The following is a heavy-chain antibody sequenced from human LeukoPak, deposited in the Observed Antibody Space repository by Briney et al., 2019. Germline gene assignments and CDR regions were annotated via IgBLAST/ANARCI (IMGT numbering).Heavy chain of an antibody. V-gene: IGHV3-23*01. Sequence: GGSLRLSCAATGFTFSTYAMTWVRQAPGKGLEWVSTIRGNGGSTYYADSVKGRFTISRDNSKNTLYLQMNSLRAEDTAVYYCAERGNGERYCSGSNCHYYFGYWGQGTLVTVSS. CDR3: AERGNGERYCSGSNCHYYFGY. J-gene: IGHJ4*02. CDR2: IRGNGGST. D-gene: IGHD2-2*01. CDR1: GFTFSTYA.